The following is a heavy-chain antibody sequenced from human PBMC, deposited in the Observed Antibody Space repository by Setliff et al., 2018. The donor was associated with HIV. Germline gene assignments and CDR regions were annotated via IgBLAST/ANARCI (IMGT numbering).Heavy chain of an antibody. CDR1: GGSISSGSYY. CDR3: ARRNVVVPAALDY. J-gene: IGHJ4*02. D-gene: IGHD2-2*01. CDR2: IYTSGST. Sequence: PSETLSLTCTVSGGSISSGSYYWSWIRQPAGKGLEWIGRIYTSGSTNYNPSLKSRVTISVDTSKNQFSLKLSSVTAADTAVYYCARRNVVVPAALDYWGQGTLVTVSS. V-gene: IGHV4-61*02.